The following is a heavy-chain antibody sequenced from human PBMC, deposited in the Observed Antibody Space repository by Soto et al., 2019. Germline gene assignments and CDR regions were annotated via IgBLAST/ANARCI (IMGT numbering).Heavy chain of an antibody. CDR2: ISYDGSNK. J-gene: IGHJ3*02. CDR1: GFTFSSYG. CDR3: AKEDRGVAKMYLNNAFDI. Sequence: GGSLRLSCAASGFTFSSYGMHWVRQAPGKGLEWVAVISYDGSNKYYADSVKGRFTISRDNSKNTLYLQMNSLRAEDTAVYYCAKEDRGVAKMYLNNAFDIWGQGTMVTVSS. D-gene: IGHD5-12*01. V-gene: IGHV3-30*18.